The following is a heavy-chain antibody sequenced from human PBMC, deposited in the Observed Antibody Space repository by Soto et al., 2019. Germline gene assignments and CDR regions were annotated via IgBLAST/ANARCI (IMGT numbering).Heavy chain of an antibody. CDR2: IETGGNT. CDR1: GFTVSSNY. V-gene: IGHV3-53*01. D-gene: IGHD6-19*01. Sequence: EVQLVESGGGLIQPGGSLRLSCAASGFTVSSNYMTWVRQAPGKGLAWVSVIETGGNTYYADSVKGRFTISRDNSKNTLYLQMNSLRAEDTAVYYCAARRGSSLDYWGQGTLVTVSS. CDR3: AARRGSSLDY. J-gene: IGHJ4*02.